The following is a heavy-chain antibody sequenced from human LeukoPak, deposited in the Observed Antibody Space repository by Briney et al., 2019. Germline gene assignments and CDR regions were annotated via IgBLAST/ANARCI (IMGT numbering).Heavy chain of an antibody. J-gene: IGHJ4*02. CDR3: ARDSSSWYSGEY. CDR2: IKQDGSEK. V-gene: IGHV3-7*01. CDR1: GFTFSHYW. D-gene: IGHD1-26*01. Sequence: GGSLRLSCAASGFTFSHYWMSWVRQAPGEGLEWVANIKQDGSEKYYVDSVKGRFTISRDNVKNSLYLQMNSLRAEDTAVYYCARDSSSWYSGEYWGQGTLVTVSS.